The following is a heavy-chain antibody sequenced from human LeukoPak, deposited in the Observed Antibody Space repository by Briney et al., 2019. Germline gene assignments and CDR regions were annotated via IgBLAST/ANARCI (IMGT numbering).Heavy chain of an antibody. CDR3: AKALEQETVIALDS. V-gene: IGHV3-23*01. J-gene: IGHJ4*02. Sequence: GGSLRLSCAASGFTFSTYAMSWVRQAPGKGLEWVSAISGSGGSTYYADSVKGPFTISRDNSKNTLYLQMNSLRAEDTSIYFCAKALEQETVIALDSWGQGTLVTVSS. CDR2: ISGSGGST. D-gene: IGHD6-13*01. CDR1: GFTFSTYA.